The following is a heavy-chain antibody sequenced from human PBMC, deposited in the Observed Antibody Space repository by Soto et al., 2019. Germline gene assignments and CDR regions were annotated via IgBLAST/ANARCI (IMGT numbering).Heavy chain of an antibody. CDR1: GYSFTSYW. Sequence: RGESLKISCKGSGYSFTSYWIGWVRQMPGKGLEWMGIIYPGDSDTRYSPSFQGQVTISADKSISTAYLQWSSLKASDTAMYYCARQFYCSSTSCYIGIDYWGQGTLVTGPS. V-gene: IGHV5-51*01. D-gene: IGHD2-2*02. CDR3: ARQFYCSSTSCYIGIDY. CDR2: IYPGDSDT. J-gene: IGHJ4*02.